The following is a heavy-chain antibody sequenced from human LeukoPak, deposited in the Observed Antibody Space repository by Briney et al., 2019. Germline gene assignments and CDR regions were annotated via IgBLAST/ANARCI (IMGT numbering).Heavy chain of an antibody. D-gene: IGHD3-22*01. CDR2: ISAYNGNT. CDR3: ARVPHYYDSSGYPDY. V-gene: IGHV1-18*01. Sequence: ASVNVSCKASGYSFTSYGISWVRQPPGQGLELMGWISAYNGNTNYAQKLHGRVTMTTDTSTSTAYMELRSLRSDDTAVYYCARVPHYYDSSGYPDYWGQGTLVTVSS. J-gene: IGHJ4*02. CDR1: GYSFTSYG.